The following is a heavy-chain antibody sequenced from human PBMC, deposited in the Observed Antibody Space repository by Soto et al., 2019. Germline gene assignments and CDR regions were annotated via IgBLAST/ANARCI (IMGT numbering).Heavy chain of an antibody. CDR1: GFTVSSNY. Sequence: EVQLVETGGGLIQPGGSLRLSCAASGFTVSSNYMSRVRQAPGKGLEWVSVIYSGGSTYYADSVKGRFTISRDNSKNTLYLQMNSLRAEDTAVYYCARDSSNYANYYYYGMDVWGQGTTVTVSS. V-gene: IGHV3-53*02. D-gene: IGHD4-4*01. J-gene: IGHJ6*02. CDR3: ARDSSNYANYYYYGMDV. CDR2: IYSGGST.